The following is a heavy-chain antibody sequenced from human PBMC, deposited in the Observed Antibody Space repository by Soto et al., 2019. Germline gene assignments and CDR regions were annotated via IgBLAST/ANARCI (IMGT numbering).Heavy chain of an antibody. CDR1: GFTFTRYS. CDR2: ISSTTNYI. CDR3: ARESEDLTSNFDY. V-gene: IGHV3-21*06. Sequence: PGGSLRLSCAASGFTFTRYSMNWVRQAPGRGLEWVSSISSTTNYIYYGDSMKGRFTISRDNAKNSLYLEMNSLRAEDTAVYYCARESEDLTSNFDYWGQGTLVTVSS. J-gene: IGHJ4*02.